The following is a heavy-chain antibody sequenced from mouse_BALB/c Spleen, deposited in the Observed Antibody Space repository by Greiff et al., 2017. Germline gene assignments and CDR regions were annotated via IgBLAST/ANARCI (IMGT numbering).Heavy chain of an antibody. CDR1: GFTFSSYA. CDR3: ARHAHGSGPAWCAY. Sequence: EVKLEESGGGLVKPGGSLKLSCAASGFTFSSYAMSWVRQTPEKRLEWVASISSGGSTYYPDSVKGRFTISRDNAKNTLYLQMSSLKSEDTAMYYCARHAHGSGPAWCAYWGQETLVTVSA. J-gene: IGHJ3*01. CDR2: ISSGGST. D-gene: IGHD1-1*01. V-gene: IGHV5-6-5*01.